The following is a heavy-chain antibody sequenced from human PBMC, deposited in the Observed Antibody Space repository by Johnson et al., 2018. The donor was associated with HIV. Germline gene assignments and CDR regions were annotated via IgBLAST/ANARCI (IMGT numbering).Heavy chain of an antibody. V-gene: IGHV3-20*04. CDR1: GFTFHDYD. CDR3: ARSEVRYFDWSYQRGAFDI. D-gene: IGHD3-9*01. J-gene: IGHJ3*02. Sequence: VQLVESGGGVVRPGGSLRLSCAASGFTFHDYDMSWVRQAPGKGLEWVSGINWHGDSTGYVDSLKGRFTISRDNAKNSLYLQMNSLRVEDMAVYYCARSEVRYFDWSYQRGAFDIWGQGTMVTVSS. CDR2: INWHGDST.